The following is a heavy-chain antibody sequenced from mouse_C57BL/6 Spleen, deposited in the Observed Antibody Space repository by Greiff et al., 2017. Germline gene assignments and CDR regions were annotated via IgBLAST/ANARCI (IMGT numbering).Heavy chain of an antibody. V-gene: IGHV1-76*01. CDR2: IYPGSGNT. CDR1: GYTFTDYY. D-gene: IGHD1-2*01. Sequence: QVQLQQSGAELVRPGASVKLSCKASGYTFTDYYINWVKQRPGQGLEWIARIYPGSGNTYYNEKFKGKATLTAEKSSSTAYMQLSSLTSEDSAVYFCARDYYGGYYAMDYWGQGTSVTVSS. J-gene: IGHJ4*01. CDR3: ARDYYGGYYAMDY.